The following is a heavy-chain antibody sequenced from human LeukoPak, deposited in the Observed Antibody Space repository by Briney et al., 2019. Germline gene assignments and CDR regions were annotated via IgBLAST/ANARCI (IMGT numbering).Heavy chain of an antibody. V-gene: IGHV4-59*08. CDR2: IYYSGST. D-gene: IGHD3-10*01. Sequence: SETLSLTCTVPGGSISSYYWSWIRQPPGKGLEWIGYIYYSGSTNYNPSLKSRVTISVDTSKNQFSLKLSSVTAADTAVYYCARLVYYGSGSYYFFDYWGQGTLVTVSS. CDR3: ARLVYYGSGSYYFFDY. J-gene: IGHJ4*02. CDR1: GGSISSYY.